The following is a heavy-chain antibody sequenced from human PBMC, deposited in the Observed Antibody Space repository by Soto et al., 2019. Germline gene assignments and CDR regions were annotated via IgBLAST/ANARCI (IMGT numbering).Heavy chain of an antibody. Sequence: ASVKVSCKASGGTFSSYVISWVRQAPGQGLEWMGGIIPIFGTANYAQKFQGRVTITADESTSTAYMELSSLRSEDTAVYYCARAPMGAHDTQYWFDPWGQGTLVTVSS. CDR3: ARAPMGAHDTQYWFDP. CDR1: GGTFSSYV. J-gene: IGHJ5*02. CDR2: IIPIFGTA. D-gene: IGHD1-26*01. V-gene: IGHV1-69*13.